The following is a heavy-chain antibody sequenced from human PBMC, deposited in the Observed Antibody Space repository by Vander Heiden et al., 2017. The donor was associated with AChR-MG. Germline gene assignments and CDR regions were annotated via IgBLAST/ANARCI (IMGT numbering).Heavy chain of an antibody. D-gene: IGHD6-13*01. J-gene: IGHJ6*02. Sequence: EVQLLESGGGLVQPGGSLRLSCAASGSTFSSYALSGGRQAPGKGLEWGSAISGSGGSTYYADSVKGRFTISRDNSKNTLYLQMNSLRAEDTAVYYCAKDAYSSSWYEGYYYYGMDVWGQGTTVTVSS. CDR3: AKDAYSSSWYEGYYYYGMDV. CDR2: ISGSGGST. CDR1: GSTFSSYA. V-gene: IGHV3-23*01.